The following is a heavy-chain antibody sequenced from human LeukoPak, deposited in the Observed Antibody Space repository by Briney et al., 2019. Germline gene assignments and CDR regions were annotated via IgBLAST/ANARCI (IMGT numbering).Heavy chain of an antibody. Sequence: GGSLRLSCAASGLTFSSYWMSWVRQAPGKGLEWVANIKQDGSEKYYVDSVKSRFTISRDNAKNSLYLKMNSLRAEDTAVYYCARELDYYDSSGPIDYWGQGTLVTVSS. J-gene: IGHJ4*02. CDR2: IKQDGSEK. V-gene: IGHV3-7*01. CDR1: GLTFSSYW. CDR3: ARELDYYDSSGPIDY. D-gene: IGHD3-22*01.